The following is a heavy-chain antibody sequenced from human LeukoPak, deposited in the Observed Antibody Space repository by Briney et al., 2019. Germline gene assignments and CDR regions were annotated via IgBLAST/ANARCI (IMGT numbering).Heavy chain of an antibody. CDR2: IKQDGIEK. J-gene: IGHJ1*01. Sequence: PGGSLRLSCAASGFTFSNFWMTWIRQAPGKGLEWVANIKQDGIEKYYVDSVEGRFNVSRDNTKNTLFLQMDCLRSEDTAVYYCARGSSGYYCDHFQTWGQGSLVTVSP. V-gene: IGHV3-7*01. CDR1: GFTFSNFW. CDR3: ARGSSGYYCDHFQT. D-gene: IGHD3-22*01.